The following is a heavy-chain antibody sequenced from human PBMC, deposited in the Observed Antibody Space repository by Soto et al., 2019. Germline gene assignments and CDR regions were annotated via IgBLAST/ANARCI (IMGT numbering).Heavy chain of an antibody. CDR3: ARDRGDGYNGGYFDY. Sequence: PGGSLRLSCAASGFTFSSYGMHWVRQAPGKGLEWVAVIWYDGSNKYYADSVKGRFTISRDNSKNTLYLQMNSLRAEDTAVYYCARDRGDGYNGGYFDYWGQGTLVTVSS. J-gene: IGHJ4*02. CDR2: IWYDGSNK. CDR1: GFTFSSYG. V-gene: IGHV3-33*01. D-gene: IGHD3-10*01.